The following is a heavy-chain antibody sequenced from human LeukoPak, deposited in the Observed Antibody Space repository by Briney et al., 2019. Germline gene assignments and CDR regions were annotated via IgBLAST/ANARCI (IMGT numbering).Heavy chain of an antibody. D-gene: IGHD3-16*01. CDR3: AREAGEAFDI. CDR1: GFTVSSYS. CDR2: IGSSSSSI. V-gene: IGHV3-21*01. J-gene: IGHJ3*02. Sequence: GGSLRLSCAASGFTVSSYSMNWVRQAPGKGLEWVSCIGSSSSSIYYIDSVKGRFTIYRDNVKNSLYLQMNSLRAEDTAVYYCAREAGEAFDIWGQGTMVTVSS.